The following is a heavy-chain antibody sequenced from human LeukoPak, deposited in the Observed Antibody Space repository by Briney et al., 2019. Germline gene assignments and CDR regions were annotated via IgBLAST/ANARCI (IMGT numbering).Heavy chain of an antibody. CDR3: ARGSRVWFGELSPFDY. V-gene: IGHV1-2*02. D-gene: IGHD3-10*01. Sequence: ASVKVSCKASGYTFTGYYMHWVRQAPGQGLEWMGWINPNSGGTNYAQKFQGRVTVTRDTSISTAYMELSRLRSDDTAVYYCARGSRVWFGELSPFDYWGQGTLVTVSS. J-gene: IGHJ4*02. CDR2: INPNSGGT. CDR1: GYTFTGYY.